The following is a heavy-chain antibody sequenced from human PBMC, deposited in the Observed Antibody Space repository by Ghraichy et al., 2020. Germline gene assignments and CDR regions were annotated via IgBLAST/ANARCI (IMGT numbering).Heavy chain of an antibody. CDR3: ATCFSYGRIALGLLKLDY. CDR1: GLTFSTYG. J-gene: IGHJ4*02. CDR2: ISDRGGTT. Sequence: GGSLRLSCAASGLTFSTYGMSWVRQAPGKGLEWVSGISDRGGTTYYADSVKGRFTISRDNSKNTLYLQMNSLRAEDTAVYYCATCFSYGRIALGLLKLDYWGQGTLVTVSS. V-gene: IGHV3-23*01. D-gene: IGHD5-18*01.